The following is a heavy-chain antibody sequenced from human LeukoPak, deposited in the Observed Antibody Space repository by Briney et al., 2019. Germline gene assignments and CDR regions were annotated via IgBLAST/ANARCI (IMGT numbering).Heavy chain of an antibody. D-gene: IGHD2-2*01. V-gene: IGHV3-21*01. Sequence: GGSLRLSCAASGFTFSSYSMNWVRQAPGKGLEWVSSISSSSSYIYYADSVKDRFTISRDNAKNSLYLQMNSLRAEDTAVYYCARDGVHPYCSSTSCYRSGYYMDVWGKGTTVTVSS. CDR1: GFTFSSYS. CDR2: ISSSSSYI. J-gene: IGHJ6*03. CDR3: ARDGVHPYCSSTSCYRSGYYMDV.